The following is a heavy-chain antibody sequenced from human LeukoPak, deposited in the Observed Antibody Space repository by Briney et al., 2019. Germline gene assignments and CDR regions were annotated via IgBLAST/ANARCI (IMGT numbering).Heavy chain of an antibody. CDR1: GGSFSGYY. Sequence: SETLSLTCAVYGGSFSGYYWGWIRQPPGKGLEWIGEINHSGSTNYNPSLKSRVTISVDTSKNQFSLKLSSVTAADTAVYYCARHRVYSSSWYTNDWFDPWGQGTLVTVSS. J-gene: IGHJ5*02. CDR2: INHSGST. V-gene: IGHV4-34*01. D-gene: IGHD6-13*01. CDR3: ARHRVYSSSWYTNDWFDP.